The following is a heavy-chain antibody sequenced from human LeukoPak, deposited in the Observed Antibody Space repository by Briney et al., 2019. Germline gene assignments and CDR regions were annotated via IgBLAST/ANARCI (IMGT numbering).Heavy chain of an antibody. CDR2: INHSGST. D-gene: IGHD1-1*01. V-gene: IGHV4-34*01. Sequence: TSETLSLTCAVYGGSFSGYYWSWIRQPPGKGLEWIGEINHSGSTNYNPSLKSRVTISVDTSKNQFSLKLSSVTAADTAVYYCARVSPQLYYYYGMDVWGQGTTVTVSS. CDR1: GGSFSGYY. J-gene: IGHJ6*02. CDR3: ARVSPQLYYYYGMDV.